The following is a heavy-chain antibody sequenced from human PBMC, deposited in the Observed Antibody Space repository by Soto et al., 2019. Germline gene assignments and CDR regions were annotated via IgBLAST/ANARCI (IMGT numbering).Heavy chain of an antibody. Sequence: QVQLQQWGAGLLKPSETLSLTCAVYGGSFSGYYWSWIRQPPGKGLEWIGEINHSGSTNYNPSLKSRVTISVDKSKNQYSLKLSSVTAADTAVYYCAREDCSGGSCYSLAGGMDVWGQGTTVTVSS. CDR3: AREDCSGGSCYSLAGGMDV. CDR2: INHSGST. J-gene: IGHJ6*02. D-gene: IGHD2-15*01. V-gene: IGHV4-34*01. CDR1: GGSFSGYY.